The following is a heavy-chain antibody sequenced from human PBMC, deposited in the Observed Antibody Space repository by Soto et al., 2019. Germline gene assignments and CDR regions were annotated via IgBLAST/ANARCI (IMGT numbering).Heavy chain of an antibody. CDR2: ISAHNGNT. V-gene: IGHV1-18*01. Sequence: VASVKVSCKASGYTFTSYGITWVRQAPGQGLEWMGWISAHNGNTDYAQKLQGRVIVTRDTSASTAYMELSSLRSEDTAVYYCARGFPLWFDPWGQGTLVTVSS. D-gene: IGHD3-3*01. J-gene: IGHJ5*02. CDR1: GYTFTSYG. CDR3: ARGFPLWFDP.